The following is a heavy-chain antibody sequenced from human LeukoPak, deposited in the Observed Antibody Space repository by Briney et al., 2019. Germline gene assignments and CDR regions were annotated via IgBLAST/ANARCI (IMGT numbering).Heavy chain of an antibody. Sequence: ASVNVSCKASGYTFTSYYMHLVRQAPAQGLEWLGIINPSGGSTSYAQKFQGRVTMTSDTSTSTVSMELRRLRSEATDVYYCASLGGSYYFDYWGQGPLVTVSS. CDR1: GYTFTSYY. CDR2: INPSGGST. J-gene: IGHJ4*02. V-gene: IGHV1-46*01. CDR3: ASLGGSYYFDY. D-gene: IGHD1-26*01.